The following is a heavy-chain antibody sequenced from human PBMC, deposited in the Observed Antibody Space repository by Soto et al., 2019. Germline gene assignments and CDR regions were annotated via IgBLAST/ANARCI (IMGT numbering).Heavy chain of an antibody. CDR2: INPNSGGT. V-gene: IGHV1-2*04. CDR1: GYTFTGYY. D-gene: IGHD6-13*01. J-gene: IGHJ4*02. CDR3: AREVTSIAAAGLIDY. Sequence: ASVKVSCKASGYTFTGYYMHWVRQAPGQGLEWMGWINPNSGGTNYAQKFQGWVTMTRDTSISTAYMELSRLRSDDTAVYYCAREVTSIAAAGLIDYWGQGTLVTVSS.